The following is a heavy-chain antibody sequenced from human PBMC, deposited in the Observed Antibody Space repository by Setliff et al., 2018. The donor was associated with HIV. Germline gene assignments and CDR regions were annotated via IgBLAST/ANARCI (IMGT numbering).Heavy chain of an antibody. J-gene: IGHJ3*02. CDR1: GYTLTELS. CDR2: FDPEDDET. Sequence: GASVKVSCKVSGYTLTELSIHWVRQAPGKGLEWMGGFDPEDDETIYAQKFQGRGTMTEDTSTDTAYMELNSLTSEDTAMYYCARGQSQGYAYSGSYGAFDIWGQGTMVTVSS. V-gene: IGHV1-24*01. D-gene: IGHD1-26*01. CDR3: ARGQSQGYAYSGSYGAFDI.